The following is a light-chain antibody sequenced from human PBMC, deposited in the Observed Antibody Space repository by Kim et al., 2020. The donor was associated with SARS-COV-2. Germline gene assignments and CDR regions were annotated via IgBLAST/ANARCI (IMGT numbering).Light chain of an antibody. V-gene: IGKV3-20*01. CDR3: QQYGNSPHT. CDR1: QSVSSRY. J-gene: IGKJ1*01. CDR2: GEA. Sequence: SPGERATLSWRASQSVSSRYIAWYQQKPGQAPRLLIYGEASRATGVPDRFSGSGSGTDFTLTITRLEPEDFAVYYCQQYGNSPHTFGQGTKVEIK.